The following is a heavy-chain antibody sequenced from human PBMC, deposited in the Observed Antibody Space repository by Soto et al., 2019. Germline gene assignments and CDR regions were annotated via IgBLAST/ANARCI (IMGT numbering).Heavy chain of an antibody. CDR1: GGSISSGTYS. CDR3: SRNGYGTKNAY. D-gene: IGHD6-13*01. V-gene: IGHV4-31*02. Sequence: SETLPLPGTVSGGSISSGTYSGCWIRQHTGKGLVWIGYIYYSGRTYYNPSLKSRGTISVDTNKNQFSLRLSSVTAAATALYYCSRNGYGTKNAYWGQGTLVTVSS. J-gene: IGHJ4*02. CDR2: IYYSGRT.